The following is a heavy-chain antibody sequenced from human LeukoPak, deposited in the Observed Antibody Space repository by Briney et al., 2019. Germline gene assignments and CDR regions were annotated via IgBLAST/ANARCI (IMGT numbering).Heavy chain of an antibody. CDR1: GFTFDDYG. CDR3: ARDRNMVRGVMGDAFDI. Sequence: PGGSLRLSCEGSGFTFDDYGMSWVRQAPGKGLEWVSGISWNGGSTGYADSVKGRFTISRDNAKNSLYLQMNSLRAEDTAFYQCARDRNMVRGVMGDAFDIWGQGTMVTVSS. CDR2: ISWNGGST. D-gene: IGHD3-10*01. V-gene: IGHV3-20*01. J-gene: IGHJ3*02.